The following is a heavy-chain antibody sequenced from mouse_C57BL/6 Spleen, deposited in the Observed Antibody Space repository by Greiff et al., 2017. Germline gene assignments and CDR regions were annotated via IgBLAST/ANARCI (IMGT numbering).Heavy chain of an antibody. D-gene: IGHD1-1*01. J-gene: IGHJ4*01. Sequence: LVESGPELVKPGASVKISCKASGYAFSSSWMNWVKQRPGKGLEWIGRIYPGDGDTNYNGKFKGKATLTADKSSSTAYMQLSRLTSEDSAVYFCARSGITTVVAPPYGMDYWGQGTSVTVSS. V-gene: IGHV1-82*01. CDR2: IYPGDGDT. CDR3: ARSGITTVVAPPYGMDY. CDR1: GYAFSSSW.